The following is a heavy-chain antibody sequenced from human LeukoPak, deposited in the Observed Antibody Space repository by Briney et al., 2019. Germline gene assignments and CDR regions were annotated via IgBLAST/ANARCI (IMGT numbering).Heavy chain of an antibody. V-gene: IGHV4-59*11. Sequence: SETLSLTCTVSGGSISSHYWSWIRQPPGKGLEWIGQIFHSGTTNYNPSLKSRVTISVDTSKNQFSLKLTSVTAADTAVYYCARAYDDDYYYYMDVWGKGTTVTVSS. CDR3: ARAYDDDYYYYMDV. CDR2: IFHSGTT. D-gene: IGHD3-3*01. CDR1: GGSISSHY. J-gene: IGHJ6*03.